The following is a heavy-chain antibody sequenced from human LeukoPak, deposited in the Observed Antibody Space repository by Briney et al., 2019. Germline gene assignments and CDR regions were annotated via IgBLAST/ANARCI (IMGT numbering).Heavy chain of an antibody. D-gene: IGHD3-9*01. Sequence: GSLRLSCAASGFTFSNYWMHWVRQAPGKGLVWVSRIKGDGSHTIYADSVKGRFTISRDNAKNTLYLQMRSLRAEDTAVYYCVRDWDHFDFDSWGQGTLVTVSS. J-gene: IGHJ5*01. CDR3: VRDWDHFDFDS. CDR2: IKGDGSHT. V-gene: IGHV3-74*01. CDR1: GFTFSNYW.